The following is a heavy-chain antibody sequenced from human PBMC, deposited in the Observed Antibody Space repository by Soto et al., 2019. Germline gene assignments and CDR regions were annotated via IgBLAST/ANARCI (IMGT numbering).Heavy chain of an antibody. J-gene: IGHJ4*02. Sequence: GGSLRLSCAASGFTSGSNWMSWVRQAPGKGLEWVANIKRDGSEKYYVDSVKGRFTISRDNAKNTLYLQMNSLRADDTAVYYCASLEWESSGYADYWGQGTQVTVSS. CDR3: ASLEWESSGYADY. CDR1: GFTSGSNW. CDR2: IKRDGSEK. V-gene: IGHV3-7*03. D-gene: IGHD5-12*01.